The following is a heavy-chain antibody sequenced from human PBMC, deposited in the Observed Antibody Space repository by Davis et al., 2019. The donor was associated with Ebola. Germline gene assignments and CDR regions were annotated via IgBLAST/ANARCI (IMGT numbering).Heavy chain of an antibody. V-gene: IGHV1-46*01. J-gene: IGHJ4*02. CDR2: INPSGGST. Sequence: ASVKVSCKASGYTFTSYYMHWVRQAPGQGLEWMGIINPSGGSTSYAQKLQGRVTMTTDTSTSTAYMELRSLRSDDTAVYYCARDYRVHGTLRCCGYWGQGTLVTVSS. D-gene: IGHD4-17*01. CDR3: ARDYRVHGTLRCCGY. CDR1: GYTFTSYY.